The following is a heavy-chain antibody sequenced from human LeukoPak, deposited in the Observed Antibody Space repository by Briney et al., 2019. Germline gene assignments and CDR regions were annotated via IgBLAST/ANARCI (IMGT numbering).Heavy chain of an antibody. J-gene: IGHJ3*02. Sequence: ASVKVSCKASGYTFTSYGISWVRQAPGQGLEWMGWISAYNGNTNYAQKLQGRVTMTTDTSTSTAYMELRSLRSDDTAVYYCARYSGYDWAHDAFDIWGQGTMVTVSS. D-gene: IGHD5-12*01. CDR1: GYTFTSYG. CDR3: ARYSGYDWAHDAFDI. CDR2: ISAYNGNT. V-gene: IGHV1-18*01.